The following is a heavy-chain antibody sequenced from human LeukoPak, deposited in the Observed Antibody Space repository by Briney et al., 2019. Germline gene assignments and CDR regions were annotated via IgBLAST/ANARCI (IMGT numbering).Heavy chain of an antibody. CDR2: ISYDGSNK. Sequence: GGSLRLSGAASGFTFSSYGMHWVRQAPGKGLEWVAVISYDGSNKYYADPVQGRFTISTDNSNNKLYLQMNSLRAEDTAVYYCARKSQQWLDYWGQGTLVTVSS. V-gene: IGHV3-30*03. D-gene: IGHD6-19*01. J-gene: IGHJ4*02. CDR3: ARKSQQWLDY. CDR1: GFTFSSYG.